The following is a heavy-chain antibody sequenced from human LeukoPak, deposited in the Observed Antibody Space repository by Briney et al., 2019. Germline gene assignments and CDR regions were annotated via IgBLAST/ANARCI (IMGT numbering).Heavy chain of an antibody. CDR1: GFAFGSYA. J-gene: IGHJ4*02. CDR2: ITNSGGNT. V-gene: IGHV3-23*01. Sequence: GGSLRLSCAAAGFAFGSYAMSWVRQAPGKGLEWVSGITNSGGNTYYADSVKGRFTISRDNSKNTLYLQMNSLRAEDTAVYYCAKDRVGNSYLFDSWGQGTLVTVSS. D-gene: IGHD6-6*01. CDR3: AKDRVGNSYLFDS.